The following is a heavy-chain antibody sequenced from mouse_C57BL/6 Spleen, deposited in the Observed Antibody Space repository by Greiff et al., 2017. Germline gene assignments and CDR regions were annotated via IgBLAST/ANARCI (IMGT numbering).Heavy chain of an antibody. CDR3: ASSFITTYAMDY. D-gene: IGHD1-1*01. CDR2: IDPSDSYT. V-gene: IGHV1-69*01. CDR1: GYTFTSYW. Sequence: VQLQQPGAELVMPGASVKLSCKASGYTFTSYWMHWVKQRPGQGLEWIGEIDPSDSYTNYNQKFKGKSTLTVDKSSSTAYMQLSSLTSEDSAVYYCASSFITTYAMDYWGQGTSVTVSS. J-gene: IGHJ4*01.